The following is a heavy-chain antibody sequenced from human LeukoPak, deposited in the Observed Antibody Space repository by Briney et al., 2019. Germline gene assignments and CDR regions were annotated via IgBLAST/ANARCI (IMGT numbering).Heavy chain of an antibody. J-gene: IGHJ4*02. V-gene: IGHV3-15*01. CDR1: GFTFSNAW. CDR3: TAVGAPLDY. CDR2: TKSKTDGGTT. Sequence: GGSLRLSCAASGFTFSNAWMSWVRQAPGKGLEWVGRTKSKTDGGTTDYAAPVKGRFTISRDDSKNTLYLQMNSLKTEDTAVYYCTAVGAPLDYWGQGTLVTVSS. D-gene: IGHD1-26*01.